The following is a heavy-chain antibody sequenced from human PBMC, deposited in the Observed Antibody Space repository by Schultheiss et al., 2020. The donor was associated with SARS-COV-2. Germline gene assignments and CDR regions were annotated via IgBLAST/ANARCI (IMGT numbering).Heavy chain of an antibody. V-gene: IGHV4-4*02. Sequence: GSLRLSCAVSGGSISSSNWWSWVRQPPGKGLEWIGEIHHSGSTNYKSSLKSRVTISVDKSKNQFSLKLSSVTAADTAVYYCARDPIKEGLTKWFDPWGQGTLVTVSS. D-gene: IGHD3-3*01. CDR3: ARDPIKEGLTKWFDP. J-gene: IGHJ5*02. CDR2: IHHSGST. CDR1: GGSISSSNW.